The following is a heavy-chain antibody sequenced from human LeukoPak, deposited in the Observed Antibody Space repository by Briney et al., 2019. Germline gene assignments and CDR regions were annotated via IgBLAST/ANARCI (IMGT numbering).Heavy chain of an antibody. CDR3: ARDRYFSY. CDR1: GFTFTTYW. D-gene: IGHD3-16*02. J-gene: IGHJ4*02. CDR2: IKHDGSEK. Sequence: PGGSLRLSCAASGFTFTTYWMSWVRQAPGKGLEWVANIKHDGSEKYYVDSVKGRLTISRDNAKNLLYLEMNSLRVEDTAVYYCARDRYFSYWGQGTLVTVSS. V-gene: IGHV3-7*01.